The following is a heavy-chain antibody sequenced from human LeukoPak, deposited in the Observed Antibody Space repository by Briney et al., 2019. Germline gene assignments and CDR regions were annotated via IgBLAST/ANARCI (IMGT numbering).Heavy chain of an antibody. D-gene: IGHD6-13*01. V-gene: IGHV4-34*01. CDR3: ARGGRYSSSWYVY. Sequence: SETLSLTCAVYGGSFSGYYWSWIRQPPGKGLEWIGEINHSGSTNYNPSLKSRVTISVDTSKNQFSLKLSSVTAADTAVYYCARGGRYSSSWYVYWGQGTLVTVSS. CDR2: INHSGST. J-gene: IGHJ4*02. CDR1: GGSFSGYY.